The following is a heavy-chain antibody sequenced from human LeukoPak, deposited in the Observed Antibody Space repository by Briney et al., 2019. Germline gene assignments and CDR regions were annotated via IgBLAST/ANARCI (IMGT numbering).Heavy chain of an antibody. J-gene: IGHJ4*02. D-gene: IGHD5-12*01. CDR1: GFTFSSYG. V-gene: IGHV3-23*01. CDR2: VSGSGGST. CDR3: AKGGLDSGYDFVDY. Sequence: PGGSLRLSYAASGFTFSSYGMNWVRQPPGKGLEGVSGVSGSGGSTYHADSVKGRFTVSRDNSKNTLYLQMNSLRAEDTAVYYCAKGGLDSGYDFVDYWGQGTLVTVSS.